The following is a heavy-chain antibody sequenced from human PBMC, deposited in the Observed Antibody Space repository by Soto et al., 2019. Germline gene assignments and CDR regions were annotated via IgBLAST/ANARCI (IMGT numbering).Heavy chain of an antibody. CDR1: GFTFSSYA. V-gene: IGHV3-23*01. Sequence: PGGSLRLSCAASGFTFSSYAMSWVRQAPGKGLEWVSAISGSGGSTYYADSVKGRFTISRDNSKNTLYLQMNSLRAEDTAVYYCATDKIAAAGKARPFDYWGQGTLVTVSS. CDR2: ISGSGGST. D-gene: IGHD6-13*01. CDR3: ATDKIAAAGKARPFDY. J-gene: IGHJ4*02.